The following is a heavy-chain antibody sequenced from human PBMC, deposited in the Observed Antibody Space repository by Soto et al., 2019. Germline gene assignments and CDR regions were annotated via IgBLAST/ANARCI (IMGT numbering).Heavy chain of an antibody. CDR2: INPNSGGT. D-gene: IGHD1-1*01. J-gene: IGHJ5*02. CDR3: ARGYNWNDDGVWFDP. CDR1: GYTFTGYY. V-gene: IGHV1-2*04. Sequence: ASVKVSCKASGYTFTGYYMHWVRQAPGQGLEWMGWINPNSGGTNYAQKFQGWVTMTRDTSISTAYMELSRLRSDDTAVYYCARGYNWNDDGVWFDPWGQGTLVTVSS.